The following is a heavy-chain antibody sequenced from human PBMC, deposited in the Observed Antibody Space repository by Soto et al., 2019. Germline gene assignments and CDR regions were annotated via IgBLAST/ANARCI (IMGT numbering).Heavy chain of an antibody. CDR3: AXXXXXXXXXXXGXDYYYHGLDV. CDR1: GGSFSGYY. V-gene: IGHV4-34*01. Sequence: QVQLQQWGAGLLKPSETLSLNCAVYGGSFSGYYWSWIRQPPGKGLEWIGEINHRGSINYNPSLKSRVTMSVDTSKNQFSLKLNSVTAADTAVFYCAXXXXXXXXXXXGXDYYYHGLDVWGQGTAVTVSS. CDR2: INHRGSI. J-gene: IGHJ6*02.